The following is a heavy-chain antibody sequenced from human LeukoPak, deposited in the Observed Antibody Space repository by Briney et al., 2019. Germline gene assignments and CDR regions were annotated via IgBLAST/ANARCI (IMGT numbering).Heavy chain of an antibody. CDR3: ARDKTVGATKLDS. Sequence: GGSLRLSCAASGFTFSSYWMSWVRQTPGRGLEWVANIRQDESEIYYADSVKGRFTISRDNAKNSLYLQMNSLRAEDTAVYYCARDKTVGATKLDSWGQGTLVTVSS. CDR2: IRQDESEI. D-gene: IGHD1-26*01. J-gene: IGHJ5*01. V-gene: IGHV3-7*01. CDR1: GFTFSSYW.